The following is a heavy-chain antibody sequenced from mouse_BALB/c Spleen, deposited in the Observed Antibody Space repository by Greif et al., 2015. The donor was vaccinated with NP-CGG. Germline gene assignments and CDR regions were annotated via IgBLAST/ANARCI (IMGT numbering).Heavy chain of an antibody. V-gene: IGHV6-6*02. J-gene: IGHJ4*01. Sequence: EVKLEESGGGLVQPGGSMKLFRVASGFTFSNYWMNWVRQSPEKGLEWVAEIRLKSNNYATHYAESVKGRFTISRDDSKSSVYLQMNNLRAEDTGIYYCTPYGYYAMDYWGQGTSVTVSS. CDR2: IRLKSNNYAT. D-gene: IGHD1-1*02. CDR1: GFTFSNYW. CDR3: TPYGYYAMDY.